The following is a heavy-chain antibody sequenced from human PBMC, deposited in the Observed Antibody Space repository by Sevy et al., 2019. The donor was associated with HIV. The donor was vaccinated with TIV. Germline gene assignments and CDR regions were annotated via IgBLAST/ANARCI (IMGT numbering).Heavy chain of an antibody. J-gene: IGHJ4*02. D-gene: IGHD1-20*01. CDR3: ARVGFNWNDVDY. CDR2: IYYRGST. CDR1: GGSMNLYY. Sequence: SETLSLTCSVSGGSMNLYYWSWIRQLPGKGLEWIGFIYYRGSTNYNPSLKSLVTISVDTSENQFSLKLSSVTAADTAVYYCARVGFNWNDVDYWGQGTLVTVSS. V-gene: IGHV4-59*01.